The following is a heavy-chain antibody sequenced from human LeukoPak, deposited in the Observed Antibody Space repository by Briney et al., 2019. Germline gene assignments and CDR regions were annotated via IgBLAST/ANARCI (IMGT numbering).Heavy chain of an antibody. CDR1: GYTFTGYY. CDR3: ARDPSIVVVPAAIDY. D-gene: IGHD2-2*01. J-gene: IGHJ4*02. V-gene: IGHV1-2*02. Sequence: GASVKVSCKASGYTFTGYYMHWVRQAPGQGLEWMGWINPNSGGTNYAQKFQGRVTMTRGTSISTAYMELSRLRSDDTAVYYCARDPSIVVVPAAIDYWGQGTLVTDSS. CDR2: INPNSGGT.